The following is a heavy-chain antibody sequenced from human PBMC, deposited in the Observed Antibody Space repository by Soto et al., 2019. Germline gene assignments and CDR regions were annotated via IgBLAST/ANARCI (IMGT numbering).Heavy chain of an antibody. J-gene: IGHJ6*02. D-gene: IGHD2-2*02. Sequence: SVKVSGNASAGTFGNYAISWVRQAPGHGLEWMGKIIPLFKTAKYAQKLQGRITITEDRSPRSATAYMELSSLRSEDTALYYCAGESIPGIYGEDVWGQVSTVTVSS. CDR3: AGESIPGIYGEDV. CDR2: IIPLFKTA. CDR1: AGTFGNYA. V-gene: IGHV1-69*06.